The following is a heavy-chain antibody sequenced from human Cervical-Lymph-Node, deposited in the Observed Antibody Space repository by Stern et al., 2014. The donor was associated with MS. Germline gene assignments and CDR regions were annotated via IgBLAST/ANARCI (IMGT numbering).Heavy chain of an antibody. CDR3: ARAIFGVNTAAMAPDAFDT. CDR1: GFTVSNNY. D-gene: IGHD3-3*01. Sequence: EVQLVESGGGLIQPGGSLRLSCAAPGFTVSNNYMSWVRQAPGKGLEWVSLIYTDGSTYDAGSVKGRSTISRDSSKNKLFLQMNSLRAEDTAVYYCARAIFGVNTAAMAPDAFDTWGQGTMVTVSS. CDR2: IYTDGST. J-gene: IGHJ3*02. V-gene: IGHV3-53*01.